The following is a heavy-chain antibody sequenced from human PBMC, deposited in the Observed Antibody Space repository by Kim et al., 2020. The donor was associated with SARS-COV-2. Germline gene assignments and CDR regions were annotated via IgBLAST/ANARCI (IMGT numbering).Heavy chain of an antibody. D-gene: IGHD2-21*02. Sequence: ASVKVSCKASGYTFTSYGISWVRQAPGQGLEWMGWISGYNGNTNYAQKLQGRVSMTTDTSTSTAHMELRSLRSDDTAVYYCARVGGGNSWSDYWGQGTLVTVSS. V-gene: IGHV1-18*01. CDR3: ARVGGGNSWSDY. CDR2: ISGYNGNT. J-gene: IGHJ4*02. CDR1: GYTFTSYG.